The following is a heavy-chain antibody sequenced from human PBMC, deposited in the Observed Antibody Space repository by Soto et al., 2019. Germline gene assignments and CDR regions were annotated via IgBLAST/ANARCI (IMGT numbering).Heavy chain of an antibody. Sequence: SVKVSCKASEGSFSGYAISWVRQAPGQGLEWMGGIIPIFGTANYAQKFQGRVTITADKSTSTAYMELSSLRSEDTAVYYCARLSGNSEFDYWGQGTLVTVSS. CDR1: EGSFSGYA. J-gene: IGHJ4*02. D-gene: IGHD3-3*01. CDR3: ARLSGNSEFDY. CDR2: IIPIFGTA. V-gene: IGHV1-69*06.